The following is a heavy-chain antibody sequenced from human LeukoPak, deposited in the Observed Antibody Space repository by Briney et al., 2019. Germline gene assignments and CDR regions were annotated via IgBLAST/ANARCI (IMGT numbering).Heavy chain of an antibody. J-gene: IGHJ4*02. D-gene: IGHD1-26*01. CDR3: ARGLGVSGRYSQFDY. CDR2: ISYDGRNK. Sequence: GGSLRLSCAASGFTFSNYAMHGVRQAPAKGLEWVAVISYDGRNKYYAHSLKGRFTIPRHNSKTTLYLQMNSLRAADRAVYYCARGLGVSGRYSQFDYWGQGTLVTVSS. V-gene: IGHV3-30*04. CDR1: GFTFSNYA.